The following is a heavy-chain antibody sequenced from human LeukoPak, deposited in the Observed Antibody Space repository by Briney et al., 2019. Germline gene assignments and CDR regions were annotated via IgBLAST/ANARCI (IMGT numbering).Heavy chain of an antibody. Sequence: GASVKVSCKASGGTFSSYAISWVRQAPGQGLEWVGGIIPIFGTANYAQKLQGRVTITADESTSTAYMELSSLRSEDTAVYYCARAATYYYDSSGYLRLDYWGQGTLVTVSS. V-gene: IGHV1-69*13. CDR2: IIPIFGTA. CDR3: ARAATYYYDSSGYLRLDY. D-gene: IGHD3-22*01. J-gene: IGHJ4*02. CDR1: GGTFSSYA.